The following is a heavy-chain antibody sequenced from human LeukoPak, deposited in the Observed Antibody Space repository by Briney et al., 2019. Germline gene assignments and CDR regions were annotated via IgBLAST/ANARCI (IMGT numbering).Heavy chain of an antibody. V-gene: IGHV3-74*01. Sequence: GGSLRLSCAASGFTFSSYWMHWVRQAPGKGLVWVSRINTDGSSTSYADSVKGRFTISRDNAKNTLYLQMNSLRAEDTAVYYCARESLLIAAPFDYRGQGTLVTVSS. CDR1: GFTFSSYW. CDR3: ARESLLIAAPFDY. J-gene: IGHJ4*02. CDR2: INTDGSST. D-gene: IGHD6-6*01.